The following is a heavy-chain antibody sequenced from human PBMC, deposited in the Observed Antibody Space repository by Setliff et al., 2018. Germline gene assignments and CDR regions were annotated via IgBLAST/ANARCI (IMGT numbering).Heavy chain of an antibody. V-gene: IGHV1-18*01. J-gene: IGHJ4*02. Sequence: ASVKVSCKASGYTFTSYDINWVRQATGQGLEWMGWMNPNSGNTNYAQKLQGRVTMTTDTSTGTAYMELRSLRSDDTAVYYCARDGGEYWGQGTLVTVSS. CDR2: MNPNSGNT. CDR3: ARDGGEY. CDR1: GYTFTSYD. D-gene: IGHD3-16*01.